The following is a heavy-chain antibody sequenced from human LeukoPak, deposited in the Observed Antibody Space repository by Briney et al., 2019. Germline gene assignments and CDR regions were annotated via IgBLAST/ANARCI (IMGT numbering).Heavy chain of an antibody. Sequence: GGSLRLSCAASGFTFSSYAMNWVRQAPGKGLEWVSALSGSGGSTYYTDSVKGRFTISRDNSKSTLYLQMNSLRAEDTAVYYCAKNFRYYDSSDYFDYWGQGTLVTVSS. J-gene: IGHJ4*02. D-gene: IGHD3-22*01. V-gene: IGHV3-23*01. CDR3: AKNFRYYDSSDYFDY. CDR2: LSGSGGST. CDR1: GFTFSSYA.